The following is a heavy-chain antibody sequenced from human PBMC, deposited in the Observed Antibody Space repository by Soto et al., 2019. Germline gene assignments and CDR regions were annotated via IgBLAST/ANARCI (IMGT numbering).Heavy chain of an antibody. CDR3: ARHSATAMVTVHY. J-gene: IGHJ4*02. Sequence: QLQLQESGPGLVKPSETLSLTCTVSGGSISSSSYYWGWIRQPPGKGLEWIGSIYHSGSTYYNPSLNSPVTIPVDTSKNQFSPKLSSVTAADTAVYYCARHSATAMVTVHYWGQGTLVTVSS. CDR2: IYHSGST. CDR1: GGSISSSSYY. D-gene: IGHD5-18*01. V-gene: IGHV4-39*01.